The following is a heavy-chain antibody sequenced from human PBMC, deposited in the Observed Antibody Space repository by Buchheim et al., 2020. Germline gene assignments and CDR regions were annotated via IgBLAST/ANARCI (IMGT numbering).Heavy chain of an antibody. V-gene: IGHV3-30*18. CDR2: LSYDGSHK. J-gene: IGHJ4*02. CDR3: LKDRSYCCGGSCPNYFEY. CDR1: GFSFSRYH. D-gene: IGHD2-15*01. Sequence: QVQLVESGGGVVQPGRSLRLFCAASGFSFSRYHMHWVRQAPGKALEWLAVLSYDGSHKYYPDSVKGRFTIYRTKSKKTMYLQMNSLGAEDKAVYYCLKDRSYCCGGSCPNYFEYWGQGTL.